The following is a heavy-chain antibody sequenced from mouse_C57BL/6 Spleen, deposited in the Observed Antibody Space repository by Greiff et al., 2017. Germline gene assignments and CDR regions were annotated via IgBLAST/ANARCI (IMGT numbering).Heavy chain of an antibody. J-gene: IGHJ4*01. CDR2: IYPSDSET. V-gene: IGHV1-61*01. D-gene: IGHD2-4*01. Sequence: QVQLQQPGAELVRPGSSVKLSCKASGYTFTSYWMDWVKQRPGQGLEWIGNIYPSDSETHYNQKFKDKATLTVDKSSSTAYMQLSSLTSEDSAVYYCAIYYDYDDAMDYWGQGTSVTVSS. CDR1: GYTFTSYW. CDR3: AIYYDYDDAMDY.